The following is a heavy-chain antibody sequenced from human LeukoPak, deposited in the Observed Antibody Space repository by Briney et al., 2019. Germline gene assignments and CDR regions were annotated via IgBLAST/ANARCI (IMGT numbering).Heavy chain of an antibody. D-gene: IGHD2-2*01. CDR1: VFTFVDYA. Sequence: ALRDSLVSSVFTFVDYAMHGVRQAPWSGVEGVSRMCWNKGSIGYADAVKGRVTLSRDKFKNSRYLQMNSPGAEEQALYFCSKDICSTSCSCGYCGQGTVIMVS. CDR2: MCWNKGSI. J-gene: IGHJ1*01. V-gene: IGHV3-9*01. CDR3: SKDICSTSCSCGY.